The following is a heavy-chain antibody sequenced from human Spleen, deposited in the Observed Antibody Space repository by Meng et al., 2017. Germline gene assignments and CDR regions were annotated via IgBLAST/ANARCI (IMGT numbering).Heavy chain of an antibody. V-gene: IGHV3-33*07. CDR3: ARDLGGIFAY. CDR1: GFTVSRNY. D-gene: IGHD6-13*01. CDR2: IWYDGSNK. J-gene: IGHJ4*02. Sequence: GESLKISCAASGFTVSRNYMSWVRQAPGKGLEWVAVIWYDGSNKYYADSVKGRFTISRDNSKNTLYLQMNSLRAEDTAVYYCARDLGGIFAYWGQGALVTVSS.